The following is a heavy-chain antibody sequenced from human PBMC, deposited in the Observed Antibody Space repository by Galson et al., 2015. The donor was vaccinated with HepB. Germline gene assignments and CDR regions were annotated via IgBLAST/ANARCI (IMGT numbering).Heavy chain of an antibody. CDR1: GFNFNSYT. V-gene: IGHV3-7*03. CDR3: ARGGLHYFDN. Sequence: SLRLSCAASGFNFNSYTMSWVRQAPGKGLEWVASLKEDGTFIYYVDSVKGRFTISRDNAKNSVLLQMNSLRGEDTAVCYCARGGLHYFDNWGQGALVTVSS. J-gene: IGHJ4*02. CDR2: LKEDGTFI.